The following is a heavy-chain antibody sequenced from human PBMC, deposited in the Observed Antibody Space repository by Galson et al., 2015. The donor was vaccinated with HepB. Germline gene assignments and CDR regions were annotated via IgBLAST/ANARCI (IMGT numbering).Heavy chain of an antibody. J-gene: IGHJ4*02. Sequence: ALVKPTQALTPTCTFSGFSLSTSGVGVGWIRQPPGKALEWLALIYWNDDKRYSPSLKTRLTITKDTSKNQVVLTMTNMDPVDTGTYYCAHSRKLGMNFDYWGQGTLVTVSS. V-gene: IGHV2-5*01. CDR1: GFSLSTSGVG. CDR3: AHSRKLGMNFDY. CDR2: IYWNDDK. D-gene: IGHD7-27*01.